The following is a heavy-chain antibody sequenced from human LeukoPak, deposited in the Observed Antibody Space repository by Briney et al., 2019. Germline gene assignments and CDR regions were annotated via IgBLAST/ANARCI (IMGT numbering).Heavy chain of an antibody. CDR3: AAPGDSVASADYYYMDV. CDR2: IYYSGST. V-gene: IGHV4-39*01. J-gene: IGHJ6*03. D-gene: IGHD2-21*01. CDR1: GGSISSSSYY. Sequence: SETLSLTCTVSGGSISSSSYYWGWISQPPGKGLEWIGSIYYSGSTYYNPSLKSRVTISVDTSKNQFSLKLSSVTAADTAVYYCAAPGDSVASADYYYMDVWGKGTTVTVSS.